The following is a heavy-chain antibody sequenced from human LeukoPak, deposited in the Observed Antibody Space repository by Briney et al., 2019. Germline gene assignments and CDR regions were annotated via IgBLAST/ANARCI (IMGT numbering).Heavy chain of an antibody. V-gene: IGHV3-66*01. CDR2: IYSGGST. CDR1: GFTVSSNY. D-gene: IGHD3-22*01. Sequence: GGSLRLSCAASGFTVSSNYMSWVRQAPGKGLEWVSVIYSGGSTYYADSVKGRFTISRDNSKNTLYLQMNSLRAEDTAVYYCARGQYYYDSSGYYQTSRAFDIWGQGTMVTVSS. CDR3: ARGQYYYDSSGYYQTSRAFDI. J-gene: IGHJ3*02.